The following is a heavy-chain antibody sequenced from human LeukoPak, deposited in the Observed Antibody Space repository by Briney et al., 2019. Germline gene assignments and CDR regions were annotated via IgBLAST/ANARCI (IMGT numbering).Heavy chain of an antibody. D-gene: IGHD6-19*01. V-gene: IGHV4-59*01. CDR2: IYYSGST. Sequence: SETLSPTCTVSGGSITSYYWSWIRQPPGKGLEYIGYIYYSGSTNYNPSLKSRVTISVDTSKNQFSLKLTSVTAADTAVYYCARGLPGYSGGDDAFDIWGQGTVVIVS. J-gene: IGHJ3*02. CDR3: ARGLPGYSGGDDAFDI. CDR1: GGSITSYY.